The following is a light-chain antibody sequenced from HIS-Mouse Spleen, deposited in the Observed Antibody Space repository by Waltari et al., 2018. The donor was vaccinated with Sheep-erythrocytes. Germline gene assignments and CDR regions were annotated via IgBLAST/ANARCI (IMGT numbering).Light chain of an antibody. CDR1: SSDVGGYNY. CDR3: QVWDSSSDPVV. V-gene: IGLV2-11*01. Sequence: QSALTQPRSVSGSPGQSVTIPCPGTSSDVGGYNYVSWYQQHPGKAPKLMIYDVSKRPSGVPERFSGSNSGNTATLTISRVEAGDEADYYCQVWDSSSDPVVFGGGTKLTVL. CDR2: DVS. J-gene: IGLJ2*01.